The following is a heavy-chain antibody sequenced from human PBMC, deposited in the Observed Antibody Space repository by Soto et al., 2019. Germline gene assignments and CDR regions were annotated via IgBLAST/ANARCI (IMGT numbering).Heavy chain of an antibody. D-gene: IGHD1-1*01. CDR1: GYTFTVYY. J-gene: IGHJ3*02. CDR3: ARSLGTTGTTDAFDI. V-gene: IGHV1-2*04. Sequence: ASVKVTCTASGYTFTVYYMHWVRQAPGQGLEWMGWINPNSGGTNYAQKFQGWVTMTRDTSISTAYMELSRLRSDDTAVYYCARSLGTTGTTDAFDIWGQGTMVTVSS. CDR2: INPNSGGT.